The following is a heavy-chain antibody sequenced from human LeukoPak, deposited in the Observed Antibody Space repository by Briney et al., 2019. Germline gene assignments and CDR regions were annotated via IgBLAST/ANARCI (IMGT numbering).Heavy chain of an antibody. D-gene: IGHD3-3*01. CDR1: GYTFTRYG. J-gene: IGHJ4*02. V-gene: IGHV1-18*01. CDR2: ISAYNGKT. CDR3: ARDYDCWSGSLPFGY. Sequence: ASVDVSGQPSGYTFTRYGIIWVRQAPGQGVEGMEWISAYNGKTNYAQKLQGRVTMTTDTSTSTTYMELRSRRPGATAVYYCARDYDCWSGSLPFGYWGQGALVTVSS.